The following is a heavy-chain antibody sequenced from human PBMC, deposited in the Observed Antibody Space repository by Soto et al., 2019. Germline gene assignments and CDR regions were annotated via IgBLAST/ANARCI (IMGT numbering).Heavy chain of an antibody. D-gene: IGHD5-18*01. CDR3: VKERYGQLWLEDYGMDV. Sequence: QVQLVESGGGVVQPGRSLRLSCAASAFTFSSYRIHWVRQAPGKGLDWVAVISYDACDKYYADSVKGRFTISRDNSKNTLYLQMNSLRAEDTAVYYCVKERYGQLWLEDYGMDVWGQGTTVTVSS. CDR1: AFTFSSYR. V-gene: IGHV3-30*18. J-gene: IGHJ6*02. CDR2: ISYDACDK.